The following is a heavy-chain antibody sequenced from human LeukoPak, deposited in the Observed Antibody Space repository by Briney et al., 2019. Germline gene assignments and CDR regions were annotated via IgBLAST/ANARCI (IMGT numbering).Heavy chain of an antibody. V-gene: IGHV1-2*06. CDR2: INPNSGGT. CDR1: GYTFTGYY. CDR3: ARTSREMSTSTGYFDY. Sequence: ASVKVSCKASGYTFTGYYMHWVRQAPGQGLEWMGRINPNSGGTNYAQKFQGRVTMTRDTSISTAYMELSRLRSEDTAVYYCARTSREMSTSTGYFDYWGQGTLVTVPS. D-gene: IGHD5-24*01. J-gene: IGHJ4*02.